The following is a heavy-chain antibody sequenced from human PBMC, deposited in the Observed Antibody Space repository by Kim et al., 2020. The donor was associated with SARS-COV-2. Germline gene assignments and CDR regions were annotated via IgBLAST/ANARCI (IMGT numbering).Heavy chain of an antibody. CDR3: ATVVFYYDAGYFKN. J-gene: IGHJ1*01. Sequence: GGSLRLSCAASGYTVTYSYMGWVRQAPGKGLEWVSFIYSGGNTIYADSVKDRLIISRDHSKNTLYLQMNSLRAEDTAVYYCATVVFYYDAGYFKNWGQGTLVIVPS. CDR2: IYSGGNT. CDR1: GYTVTYSY. V-gene: IGHV3-66*01. D-gene: IGHD3-22*01.